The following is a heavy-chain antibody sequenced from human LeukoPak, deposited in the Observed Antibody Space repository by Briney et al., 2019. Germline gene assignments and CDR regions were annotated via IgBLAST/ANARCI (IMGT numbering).Heavy chain of an antibody. CDR1: GGXISSSSYY. CDR2: IYYSGTT. V-gene: IGHV4-39*01. CDR3: ARLKWFAEYGLDV. Sequence: SETLSLTCAVSGGXISSSSYYWGWIRQPPGKGLEWIGDIYYSGTTYYNPSLKSRVTMSVDTSKNQFSLKMSSVTAADTAVYYCARLKWFAEYGLDVWGQGTTVTVSS. J-gene: IGHJ6*02. D-gene: IGHD3-10*01.